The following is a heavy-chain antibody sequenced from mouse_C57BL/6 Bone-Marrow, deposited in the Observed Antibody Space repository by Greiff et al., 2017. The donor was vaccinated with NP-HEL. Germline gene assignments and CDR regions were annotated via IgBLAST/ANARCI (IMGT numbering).Heavy chain of an antibody. CDR2: LSSGGSYT. V-gene: IGHV5-6*02. CDR3: ASSYEDGVAWFAY. Sequence: DVKLVESGGDLVKPGGSLKLSCAASGFTFSSYGMSWVRQTPDKRLEWVATLSSGGSYTSYPDRVKGRFTITRDNAKNTLYLQRSSLKAEDTAVYYCASSYEDGVAWFAYWGQGTLVTVSA. J-gene: IGHJ3*01. CDR1: GFTFSSYG. D-gene: IGHD1-2*01.